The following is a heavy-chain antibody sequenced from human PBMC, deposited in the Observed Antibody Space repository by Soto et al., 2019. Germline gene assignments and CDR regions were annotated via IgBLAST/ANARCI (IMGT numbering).Heavy chain of an antibody. D-gene: IGHD6-13*01. V-gene: IGHV3-72*01. J-gene: IGHJ4*02. CDR3: ARVGAAGTKN. CDR2: TRNKANSYTT. Sequence: GGSLRLSCAASGFTFSDHYMDWVRQAPGKGLEWVGRTRNKANSYTTEYAASVKGRFTISRDDSKNSLYLQMNSLKTEDTAVYYCARVGAAGTKNWGQGTLVTVSS. CDR1: GFTFSDHY.